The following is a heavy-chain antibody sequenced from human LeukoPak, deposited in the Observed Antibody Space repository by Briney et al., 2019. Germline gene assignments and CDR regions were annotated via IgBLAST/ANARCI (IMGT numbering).Heavy chain of an antibody. J-gene: IGHJ6*02. CDR3: TRAQSDILTGYYYYGMDV. D-gene: IGHD3-9*01. CDR1: GYTFTGYY. Sequence: WASVKVSCKASGYTFTGYYMHWVRQAPGQGLEWMGWINPNSGGTNYAQKFQGWVTMTRDTSISTAYMELSRLRSEDTAVYYCTRAQSDILTGYYYYGMDVWGQGTTVTVSS. CDR2: INPNSGGT. V-gene: IGHV1-2*04.